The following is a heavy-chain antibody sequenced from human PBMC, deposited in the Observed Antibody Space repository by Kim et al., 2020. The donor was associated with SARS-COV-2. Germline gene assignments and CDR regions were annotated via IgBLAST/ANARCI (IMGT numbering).Heavy chain of an antibody. V-gene: IGHV3-9*01. CDR1: GLPFDAYA. D-gene: IGHD2-8*01. Sequence: GGSLRLSCAASGLPFDAYAMHWVRQAPGKGLEWVSGISWDRSDILDADSVKGRFTISRDNARTALYLEINSLRAEDTAVYYCAQDGVNWGRRHGAPWGQGTLVTVSS. J-gene: IGHJ5*02. CDR3: AQDGVNWGRRHGAP. CDR2: ISWDRSDI.